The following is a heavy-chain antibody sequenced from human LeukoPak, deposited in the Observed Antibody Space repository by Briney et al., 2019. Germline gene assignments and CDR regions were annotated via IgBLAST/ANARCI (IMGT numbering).Heavy chain of an antibody. D-gene: IGHD4-17*01. CDR1: GGSFSGYY. J-gene: IGHJ6*02. CDR2: INHSGST. Sequence: SETLSPTCAVYGGSFSGYYWSWIRQPPGKGLEWIGEINHSGSTNYNPSLKSRVTMSVDTSKNQFSLKLSSVTAADTAVYYCARIRTVTGKYYYYGMDVWGQGTTVTVSS. V-gene: IGHV4-34*01. CDR3: ARIRTVTGKYYYYGMDV.